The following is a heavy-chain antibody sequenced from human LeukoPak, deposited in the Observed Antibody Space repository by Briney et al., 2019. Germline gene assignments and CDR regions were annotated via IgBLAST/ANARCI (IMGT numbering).Heavy chain of an antibody. V-gene: IGHV3-21*01. Sequence: GGSLRLSCAASEFTFSNYVMNWVRQAPGKGLEWVSSISSSSSYIYYADSVKGRFTISRDNAKNSLYLQMNSLRAEDTAVYYCARDGWDDFWSGYSAVWGQGTTVTVSS. CDR2: ISSSSSYI. D-gene: IGHD3-3*01. CDR1: EFTFSNYV. CDR3: ARDGWDDFWSGYSAV. J-gene: IGHJ6*02.